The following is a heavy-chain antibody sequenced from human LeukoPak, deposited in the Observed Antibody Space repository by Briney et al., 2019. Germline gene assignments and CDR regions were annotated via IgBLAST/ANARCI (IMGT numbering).Heavy chain of an antibody. V-gene: IGHV4-34*01. Sequence: SETLSLTCAVYGGSFSGYYWSWIRQPPGKGLEWIGEINHSGSTNYNPSLKSRVTISVDTSKDQFSLKLSSVTAADTAVYYCARRGYYDYVWGSYPFDYWGQGTLVTVSS. CDR3: ARRGYYDYVWGSYPFDY. D-gene: IGHD3-16*02. CDR1: GGSFSGYY. CDR2: INHSGST. J-gene: IGHJ4*02.